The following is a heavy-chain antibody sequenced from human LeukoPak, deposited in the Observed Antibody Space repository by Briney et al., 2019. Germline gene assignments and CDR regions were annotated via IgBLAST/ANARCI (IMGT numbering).Heavy chain of an antibody. CDR2: IYYSGST. CDR1: GGSISSYY. V-gene: IGHV4-59*01. CDR3: ARGVAGDYYYYYMDV. Sequence: SETLSLTCTVSGGSISSYYWSWIRQPPGKGLEWIGYIYYSGSTNYNPSLKSRVTISVDTSKNQFSLKLSSVTAADTAVYYCARGVAGDYYYYYMDVWGKGTTFTVSS. D-gene: IGHD6-19*01. J-gene: IGHJ6*03.